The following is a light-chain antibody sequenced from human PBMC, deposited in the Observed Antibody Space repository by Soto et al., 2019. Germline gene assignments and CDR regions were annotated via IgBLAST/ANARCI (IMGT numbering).Light chain of an antibody. J-gene: IGKJ3*01. CDR1: QSVSSD. V-gene: IGKV3-15*01. CDR3: QQYHDWPPIT. Sequence: EIVMTQSPATLSVSPGEGVTLSCRASQSVSSDLAWYQQKPGQSPRLLMYGASTRATDIPARFSGGGSGTEFTLNISSLQSEDVAIYYCQQYHDWPPITFGPRTKVDIK. CDR2: GAS.